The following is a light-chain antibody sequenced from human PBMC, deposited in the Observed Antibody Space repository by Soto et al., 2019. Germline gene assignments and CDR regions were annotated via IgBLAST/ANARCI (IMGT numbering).Light chain of an antibody. J-gene: IGKJ1*01. CDR2: GAS. CDR3: QQYNNWRIT. V-gene: IGKV3-15*01. CDR1: QSVSSN. Sequence: IVMTQSPATLSVSPGERATLSCRASQSVSSNLAWYQQKPGQAPRLLIYGASTRATGIPARFSGSGSGTEFTLTISSLQSEDFAVYYCQQYNNWRITFGQGTKVDIK.